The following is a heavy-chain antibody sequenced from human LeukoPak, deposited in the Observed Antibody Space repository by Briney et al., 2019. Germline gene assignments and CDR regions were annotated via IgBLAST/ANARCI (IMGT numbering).Heavy chain of an antibody. CDR1: GYTFTGYY. J-gene: IGHJ3*02. CDR3: ARQSGPIRYFDWPWDAFDI. CDR2: INPNSGGT. D-gene: IGHD3-9*01. V-gene: IGHV1-2*02. Sequence: GASVKVSCKASGYTFTGYYMHWVRQAPGQGLEWMGWINPNSGGTNYAQKFQGRVTMTRDTSISTAYMELSRLRSDDTAVYYCARQSGPIRYFDWPWDAFDIWGQGTMVTVSS.